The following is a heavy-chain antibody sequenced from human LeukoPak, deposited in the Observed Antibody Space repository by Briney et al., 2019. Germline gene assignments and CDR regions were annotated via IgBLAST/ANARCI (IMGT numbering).Heavy chain of an antibody. Sequence: ASVNFPFKALGYTFTGNQLPGSAQAPGQGLEWMGWINPNSGGTNYAQTLQGRVTITRDTSISTAYMELSRLRSDDTAVYYCATEYYDSNGYYPSGAFHICGQGKMVIVSA. D-gene: IGHD3-22*01. V-gene: IGHV1-2*02. CDR2: INPNSGGT. CDR3: ATEYYDSNGYYPSGAFHI. CDR1: GYTFTGNQ. J-gene: IGHJ3*02.